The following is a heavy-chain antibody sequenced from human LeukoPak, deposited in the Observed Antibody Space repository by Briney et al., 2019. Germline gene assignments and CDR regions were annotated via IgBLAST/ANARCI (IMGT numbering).Heavy chain of an antibody. D-gene: IGHD5-18*01. CDR3: ARDLSGVTGYTYGRGIDY. V-gene: IGHV3-48*04. CDR2: ISSSSSTI. Sequence: GGSLRLSCAASGFTFTTYSMNWVRQAPGKGLEWVSYISSSSSTIYYADSVKGRFTISRDNAKTSLYLQMNSLRAEDTAVYYCARDLSGVTGYTYGRGIDYWGQGTLVTVSS. CDR1: GFTFTTYS. J-gene: IGHJ4*02.